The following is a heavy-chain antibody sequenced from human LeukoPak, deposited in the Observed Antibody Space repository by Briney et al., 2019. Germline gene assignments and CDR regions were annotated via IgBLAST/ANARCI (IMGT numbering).Heavy chain of an antibody. V-gene: IGHV3-30*04. Sequence: GGSLRLSCAASGFTFSSYAMHWVRQAPGKGLEWVAVISYDGSNKYYADSVKGRFTISRDNSKNTLYLQMNSLRAEDTAVYYCARDIGDGHIDYYYYGMDVWGQGTTVTVSS. D-gene: IGHD5-24*01. CDR1: GFTFSSYA. CDR3: ARDIGDGHIDYYYYGMDV. J-gene: IGHJ6*02. CDR2: ISYDGSNK.